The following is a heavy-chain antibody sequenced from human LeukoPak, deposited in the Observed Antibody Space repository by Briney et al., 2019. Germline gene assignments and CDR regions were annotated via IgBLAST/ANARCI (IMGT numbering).Heavy chain of an antibody. V-gene: IGHV1-2*02. D-gene: IGHD2-15*01. CDR3: ARGPVSRYCSGGSCYGAYYYGMDV. J-gene: IGHJ6*02. CDR2: INPNGGGT. Sequence: ASVKVSCKASGYTFTGYYMHWVRQAPGQGLEWMGWINPNGGGTNYAQKFQGRVTMTRDTSISTAYMELSRLRSDDTAVYYCARGPVSRYCSGGSCYGAYYYGMDVWGQGTTVTVSS. CDR1: GYTFTGYY.